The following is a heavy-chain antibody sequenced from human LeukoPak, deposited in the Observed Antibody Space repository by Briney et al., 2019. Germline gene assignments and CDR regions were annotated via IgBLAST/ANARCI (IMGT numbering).Heavy chain of an antibody. CDR1: GYTFTGYY. D-gene: IGHD3-10*01. V-gene: IGHV1-2*04. Sequence: ASVKVSCKASGYTFTGYYMHWVRQAPGQGLEWMGWINPNSGGTNYAQKFQGWVTMTRDTSISTAYKELSRLRSDDTAVYYCARDLRRTEGFGELLTFFDYWGQGTLVTVSS. CDR3: ARDLRRTEGFGELLTFFDY. J-gene: IGHJ4*02. CDR2: INPNSGGT.